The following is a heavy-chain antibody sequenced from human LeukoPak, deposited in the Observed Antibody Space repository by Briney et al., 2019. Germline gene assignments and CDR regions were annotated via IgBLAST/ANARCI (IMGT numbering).Heavy chain of an antibody. J-gene: IGHJ4*02. CDR1: GFTFGDYA. D-gene: IGHD2-21*02. CDR2: ITSKAYGGTT. Sequence: GGSLRLSCTASGFTFGDYAMTWVRQAPGKGLEWVGFITSKAYGGTTQYAASVKGRFAIPRDDSKSLAYLQMNSLKIEDTAVYFCTRAGGFCGGGCYDNWGQGTLVTVSS. CDR3: TRAGGFCGGGCYDN. V-gene: IGHV3-49*04.